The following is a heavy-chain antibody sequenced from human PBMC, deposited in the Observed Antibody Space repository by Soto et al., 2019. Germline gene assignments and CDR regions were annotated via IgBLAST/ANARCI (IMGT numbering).Heavy chain of an antibody. Sequence: QVQLVQSGGEVKRPGASVKVSCKTSGYTFSNYGITWVRQDPGKPLEWLGRISLYSDGTNYAQKFHGRVSMTTDTPTPTAYMELRGLRSDDTAVYYCARVVPGAEAWFGPWGQGTLVTVSS. CDR3: ARVVPGAEAWFGP. CDR1: GYTFSNYG. J-gene: IGHJ5*02. D-gene: IGHD2-2*01. CDR2: ISLYSDGT. V-gene: IGHV1-18*01.